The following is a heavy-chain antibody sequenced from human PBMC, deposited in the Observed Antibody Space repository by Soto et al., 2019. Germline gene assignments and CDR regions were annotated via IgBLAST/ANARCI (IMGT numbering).Heavy chain of an antibody. J-gene: IGHJ5*02. CDR2: INSDGSST. D-gene: IGHD1-26*01. Sequence: GGSLRLSCAASGFTFSAYWMHWVRQAPGKGLVWVSRINSDGSSTSYADSVKGRFTISRDNAKNTLYLQMNSLRADDTAVYYCAKAWEVNWFDPWGQGTLVTVSS. CDR1: GFTFSAYW. V-gene: IGHV3-74*01. CDR3: AKAWEVNWFDP.